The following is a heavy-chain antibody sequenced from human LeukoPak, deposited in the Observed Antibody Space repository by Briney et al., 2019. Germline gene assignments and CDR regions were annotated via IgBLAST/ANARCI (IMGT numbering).Heavy chain of an antibody. J-gene: IGHJ5*02. CDR1: GGSFSGYY. V-gene: IGHV4-34*01. CDR2: INHSGST. D-gene: IGHD4-11*01. Sequence: PSETLSLTCAVYGGSFSGYYWSWIRQPPGKGLEWIGEINHSGSTNYNPSLKSRVTISVDTSKNQFSLKLSSVTAADTAVYYCARGRRSRYSNYFGFDPWGQGTLVTVSS. CDR3: ARGRRSRYSNYFGFDP.